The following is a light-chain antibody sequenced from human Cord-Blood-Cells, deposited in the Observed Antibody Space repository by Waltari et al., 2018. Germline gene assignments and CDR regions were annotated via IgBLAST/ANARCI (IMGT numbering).Light chain of an antibody. V-gene: IGKV4-1*01. J-gene: IGKJ2*01. Sequence: DIVMTQSPDSLAVSLGERATIICKSSPSVLYSSNNKNYLAWYQQKPGQPPKLLIYWASTRESGVPDRFSGSGSGTDFTLTISSLQAEDVAVYYCQQYYSTPYTFGQGTKLAIK. CDR3: QQYYSTPYT. CDR2: WAS. CDR1: PSVLYSSNNKNY.